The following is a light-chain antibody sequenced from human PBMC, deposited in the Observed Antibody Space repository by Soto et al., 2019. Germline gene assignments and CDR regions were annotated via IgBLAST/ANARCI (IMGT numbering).Light chain of an antibody. CDR3: KQYNMYS. V-gene: IGKV1-5*01. J-gene: IGKJ1*01. Sequence: DIQMTQSPSTLPASVGDRVTITSRASQSNSNWLAWYQQKPGTAPKVLIYHASNLQSGVPSRFSVSGSQTEFTVTISSLQPDDFVSYYCKQYNMYSFGQGTKVEMK. CDR2: HAS. CDR1: QSNSNW.